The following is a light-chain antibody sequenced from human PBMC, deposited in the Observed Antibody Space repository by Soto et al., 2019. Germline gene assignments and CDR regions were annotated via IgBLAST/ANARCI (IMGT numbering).Light chain of an antibody. CDR1: QSISSN. Sequence: IVMTQSPGTLSVSPGERATLSCRAGQSISSNLAWYQQRPGQSPRLLIYDASTRATGIPARFSGSGSGTDFTLTINRLQSEDFAVYYCQQYENWLSFGPGTKVEIK. V-gene: IGKV3-15*01. CDR2: DAS. J-gene: IGKJ3*01. CDR3: QQYENWLS.